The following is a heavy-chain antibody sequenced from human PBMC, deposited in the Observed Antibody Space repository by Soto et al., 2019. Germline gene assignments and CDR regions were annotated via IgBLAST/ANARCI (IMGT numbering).Heavy chain of an antibody. CDR1: GFTFSSYG. D-gene: IGHD6-13*01. CDR2: IWYDGSNK. CDR3: ARRHSSRASDY. J-gene: IGHJ4*02. Sequence: QVQLVESGGGVVQPGRSLRLSCAASGFTFSSYGMHWVRQAPGKGLEWVAVIWYDGSNKYYADSVKGRFTISRDNSKNTLYLKMNSLRAEDTAVYYCARRHSSRASDYWGQGTLVTVSS. V-gene: IGHV3-33*01.